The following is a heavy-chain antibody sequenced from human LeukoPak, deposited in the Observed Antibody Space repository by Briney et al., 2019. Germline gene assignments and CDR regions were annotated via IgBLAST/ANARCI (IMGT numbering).Heavy chain of an antibody. D-gene: IGHD3-22*01. J-gene: IGHJ4*02. Sequence: GRSLRLSCAASGFTFNNYAMHWVRQAPGKGLEWVAVISYDGSNKYYADSVKGRFTISRDNSKSTLYLQMNSLRPEDTAVYYCARDPSSGYYYYFDYWGQGTLVTVSS. CDR3: ARDPSSGYYYYFDY. CDR1: GFTFNNYA. CDR2: ISYDGSNK. V-gene: IGHV3-30-3*01.